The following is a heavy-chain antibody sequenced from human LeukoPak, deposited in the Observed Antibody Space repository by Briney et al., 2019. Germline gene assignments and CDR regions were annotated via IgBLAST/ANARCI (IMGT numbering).Heavy chain of an antibody. CDR2: ISGSGGST. D-gene: IGHD3-10*01. Sequence: GGSLRLSCAASGFTFSSYAMSWVRQAPGKGLEWVSAISGSGGSTYYADSVKGRFTISRDNAKNSLYLQMNSLRAEDTAVYYCARAGFTFSDYFGSFFDYWGQGTLVTVSS. J-gene: IGHJ4*02. CDR3: ARAGFTFSDYFGSFFDY. CDR1: GFTFSSYA. V-gene: IGHV3-23*01.